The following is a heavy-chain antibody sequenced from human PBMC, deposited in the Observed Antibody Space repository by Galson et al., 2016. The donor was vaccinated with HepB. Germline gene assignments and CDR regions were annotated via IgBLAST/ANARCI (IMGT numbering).Heavy chain of an antibody. CDR1: GYTFTNYG. J-gene: IGHJ4*02. CDR2: ISAYNGDT. Sequence: SVKVSCKASGYTFTNYGISWVRQAPGQGLEWMGWISAYNGDTSYAQKLQGRVTMTTDTSTSPAYMERRSLRSVDTAVYYYARGYYGSGRSDFDYRGQGTLVTVAS. V-gene: IGHV1-18*01. CDR3: ARGYYGSGRSDFDY. D-gene: IGHD3-10*01.